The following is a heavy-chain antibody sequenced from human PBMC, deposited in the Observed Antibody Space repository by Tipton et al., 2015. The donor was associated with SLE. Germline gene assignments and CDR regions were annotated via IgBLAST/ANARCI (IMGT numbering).Heavy chain of an antibody. CDR3: ARGRAFDY. CDR2: IYYSGST. J-gene: IGHJ4*02. Sequence: TLSLTCTVPGGSISSSSYYWGWIRQPPGKGLEWIGSIYYSGSTYYNPSLKSRVTISVDTSKNQFSLKLSSVTAADTAVYYCARGRAFDYWGQGTLVTVSS. V-gene: IGHV4-39*07. CDR1: GGSISSSSYY.